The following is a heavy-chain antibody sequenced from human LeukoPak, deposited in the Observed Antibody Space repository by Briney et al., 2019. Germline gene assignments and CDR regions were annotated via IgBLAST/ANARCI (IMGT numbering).Heavy chain of an antibody. J-gene: IGHJ6*02. CDR2: IDPSDSYT. V-gene: IGHV5-10-1*01. Sequence: GESLKISCKGSGYSFTSYWISWVRQMPGKGLEWMGRIDPSDSYTNYSPSFQGHVTISADKSISTAYLQWSSLKASDTAMYYCARRPREGFYYYGMDVWGQGTTVIVSS. CDR1: GYSFTSYW. CDR3: ARRPREGFYYYGMDV.